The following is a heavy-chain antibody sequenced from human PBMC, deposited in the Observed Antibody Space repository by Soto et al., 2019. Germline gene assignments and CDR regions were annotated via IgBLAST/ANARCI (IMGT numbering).Heavy chain of an antibody. CDR2: IGVYNGNR. CDR1: GYPFATYG. V-gene: IGHV1-18*04. Sequence: QVQLVQSGPEVKRPGASVKVSCEASGYPFATYGVSWVRRAPGQGLEWMGWIGVYNGNRNFAQKFQGRVTMTADTSTNTAYLELRSLRSDDTAVYYCARDLGPPSGWDFDLWGQGTLVTVSS. CDR3: ARDLGPPSGWDFDL. D-gene: IGHD6-19*01. J-gene: IGHJ4*02.